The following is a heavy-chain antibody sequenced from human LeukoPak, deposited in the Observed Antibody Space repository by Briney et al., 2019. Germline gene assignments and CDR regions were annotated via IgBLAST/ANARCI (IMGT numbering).Heavy chain of an antibody. Sequence: ASVKVSCKASGYTFTSYDINWVRQATGQGLEWMGWINPNSGGTNYAQKFQGRVTMTRDTSISTAYMELSGLRSDDTAVYYCAREEYYDFWSSYVDWGQGTLVTVSS. J-gene: IGHJ4*02. D-gene: IGHD3-3*01. CDR2: INPNSGGT. CDR1: GYTFTSYD. CDR3: AREEYYDFWSSYVD. V-gene: IGHV1-2*02.